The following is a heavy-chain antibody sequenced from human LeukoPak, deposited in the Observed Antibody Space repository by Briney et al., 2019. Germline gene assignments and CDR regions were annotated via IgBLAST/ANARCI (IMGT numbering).Heavy chain of an antibody. J-gene: IGHJ4*02. CDR1: GYSISSGYY. D-gene: IGHD3-22*01. Sequence: SETLSLTCAVSGYSISSGYYWGWIRPPPGKGLEWIGIIYHSGSTYYNPSLKSRVTISVDTSKNQFSLKLSSVTAADTAVYYSARQEYYYDSSGSYIDYWGQGTLVTVSS. V-gene: IGHV4-38-2*01. CDR3: ARQEYYYDSSGSYIDY. CDR2: IYHSGST.